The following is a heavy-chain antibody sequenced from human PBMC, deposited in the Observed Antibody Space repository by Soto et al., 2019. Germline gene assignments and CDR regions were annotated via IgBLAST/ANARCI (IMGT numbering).Heavy chain of an antibody. CDR2: ISWNSGSI. J-gene: IGHJ4*02. D-gene: IGHD6-19*01. CDR3: AKDRGLVLSFYFYY. Sequence: EVQLVESGGGLVQPGRSLRLSCAASGFTFDDYAMHWVRQAPGKGLEWVSGISWNSGSIGYADSVKGRFTISRDNAKNSLYLKMNSLRAEETDLYYCAKDRGLVLSFYFYYWGQGTLVTVSS. V-gene: IGHV3-9*01. CDR1: GFTFDDYA.